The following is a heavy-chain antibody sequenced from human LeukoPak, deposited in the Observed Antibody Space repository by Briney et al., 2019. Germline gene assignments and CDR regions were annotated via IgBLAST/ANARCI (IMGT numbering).Heavy chain of an antibody. CDR3: ARLVWGTDRYFDL. CDR2: IKQDATAK. V-gene: IGHV3-7*01. Sequence: GGSLILSCAASGFTFSGWMSWLRQAPGKGLEWVANIKQDATAKYYVDSVKGRFTISRDNAKNSLDLDMNSLRAEDTAVYYCARLVWGTDRYFDLWGQGTLVTVSS. D-gene: IGHD3-16*01. J-gene: IGHJ4*02. CDR1: GFTFSGW.